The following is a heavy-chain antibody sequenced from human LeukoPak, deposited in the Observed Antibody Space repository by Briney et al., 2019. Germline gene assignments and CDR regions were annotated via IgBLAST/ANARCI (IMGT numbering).Heavy chain of an antibody. CDR1: GFTFADYA. V-gene: IGHV3-9*01. CDR2: ISWNSGSI. J-gene: IGHJ3*02. CDR3: AKLGVVITNAFDI. D-gene: IGHD3-22*01. Sequence: GGSLRLSCAASGFTFADYAMHWVRHAPGKGLEWVSGISWNSGSIGYADSVKGRFTISRDNAKNSLYLQMNSLRAEDTALYYCAKLGVVITNAFDIWGQGTMVTVSS.